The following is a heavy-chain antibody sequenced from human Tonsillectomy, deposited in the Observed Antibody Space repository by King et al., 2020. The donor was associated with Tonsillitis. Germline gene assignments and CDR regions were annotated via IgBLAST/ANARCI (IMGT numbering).Heavy chain of an antibody. D-gene: IGHD4-17*01. CDR1: GFTVSSNY. CDR2: IYSGGST. J-gene: IGHJ4*02. Sequence: VQLVESGGGLVQPGGSLRLSCAASGFTVSSNYMSWVRQAPGKGLEWVSVIYSGGSTYYADSVEGRFTISRNNSKNKLYLQMNSLRAEDTAVYYCAREGDYGDPFDYWGQGTLVTVSS. CDR3: AREGDYGDPFDY. V-gene: IGHV3-66*01.